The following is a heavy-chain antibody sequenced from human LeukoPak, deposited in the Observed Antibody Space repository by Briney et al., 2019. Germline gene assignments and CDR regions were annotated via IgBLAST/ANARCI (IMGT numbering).Heavy chain of an antibody. J-gene: IGHJ3*01. Sequence: ASVKVSCKVSGYTLTQLSMHWGRQAPGKGREWMGGFDPDDGATIYAQKFQGRVTMTEDTSTDTSYMELSSLRSEDTAVYYCATDVTLLRWGQGTMVTVSS. CDR2: FDPDDGAT. D-gene: IGHD2-21*01. V-gene: IGHV1-24*01. CDR3: ATDVTLLR. CDR1: GYTLTQLS.